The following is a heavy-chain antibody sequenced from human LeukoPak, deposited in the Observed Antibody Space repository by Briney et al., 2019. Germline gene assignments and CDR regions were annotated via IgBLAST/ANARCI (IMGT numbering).Heavy chain of an antibody. CDR1: GFTFTTYW. V-gene: IGHV3-7*05. CDR2: IKQDGVEK. D-gene: IGHD5-24*01. J-gene: IGHJ3*01. Sequence: TGGSLRLSCAASGFTFTTYWMSWVRQAPGKGLEWVANIKQDGVEKYYGASVRGRLTISRDNAKNSMYVQMNSLRAEDTAVYYCARGFDGYYGFDLWGQGTMVTVSS. CDR3: ARGFDGYYGFDL.